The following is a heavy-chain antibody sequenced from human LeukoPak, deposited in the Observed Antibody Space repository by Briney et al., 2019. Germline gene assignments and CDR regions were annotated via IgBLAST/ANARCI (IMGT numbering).Heavy chain of an antibody. J-gene: IGHJ6*03. CDR3: ARVVYQTTVTFYYYYYYMDV. Sequence: PSETLSLTCTVSGGSISSYYWSWIRQPAGKGLEWIGRIYTSGSTNYNPSLKSRVTISVDTSKNQFSLKLSSVTAADTAVYYCARVVYQTTVTFYYYYYYMDVWGKGTTVTVSS. V-gene: IGHV4-4*07. CDR2: IYTSGST. D-gene: IGHD4-17*01. CDR1: GGSISSYY.